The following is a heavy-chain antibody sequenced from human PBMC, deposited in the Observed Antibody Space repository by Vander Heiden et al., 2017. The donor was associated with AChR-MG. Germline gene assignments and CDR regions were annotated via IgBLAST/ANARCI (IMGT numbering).Heavy chain of an antibody. CDR2: IYYSGST. CDR1: GGSISSSSYY. CDR3: ARHLEGGFGEYYYYYGMDV. V-gene: IGHV4-39*01. Sequence: QLQLQESGPGLVKPSETLSLTCTVSGGSISSSSYYWGWIRQPPGKGLEWIGSIYYSGSTYYNPSLKSRVTISVDTSKNQFSLKLSSVTAADTAVYYCARHLEGGFGEYYYYYGMDVWGQGTTVTVSS. J-gene: IGHJ6*02. D-gene: IGHD3-10*01.